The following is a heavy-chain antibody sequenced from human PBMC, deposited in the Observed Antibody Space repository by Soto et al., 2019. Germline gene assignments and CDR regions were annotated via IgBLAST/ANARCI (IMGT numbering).Heavy chain of an antibody. J-gene: IGHJ4*02. D-gene: IGHD3-3*01. Sequence: PSETLSLTCAVYGGSFSGYYWSWIRQPPGKGLEWIGEINHSGSTNYNPSLKSRVTISVDTSKNQFSLKLSSVTAADTAVYYCARKGYDFWSGYYTGYWGQGTLVTVS. V-gene: IGHV4-34*01. CDR2: INHSGST. CDR3: ARKGYDFWSGYYTGY. CDR1: GGSFSGYY.